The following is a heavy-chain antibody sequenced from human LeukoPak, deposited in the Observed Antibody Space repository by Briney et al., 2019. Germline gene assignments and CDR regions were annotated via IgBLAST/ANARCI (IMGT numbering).Heavy chain of an antibody. CDR2: IKQDGSEK. CDR1: GFTFSSYW. J-gene: IGHJ4*02. CDR3: ASYYDILTGYNY. D-gene: IGHD3-9*01. V-gene: IGHV3-7*01. Sequence: GGSLRLPCAASGFTFSSYWMSWVRQAPGKGLEWVANIKQDGSEKYYVDSVKGRFTTSRDNAKNSLYLQMNSLRAEDTAVYYCASYYDILTGYNYWGQGTLVTVSS.